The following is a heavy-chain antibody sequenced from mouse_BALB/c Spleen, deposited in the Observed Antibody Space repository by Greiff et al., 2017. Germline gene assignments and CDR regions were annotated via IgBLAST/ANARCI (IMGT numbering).Heavy chain of an antibody. J-gene: IGHJ4*01. CDR2: INPSTGYT. V-gene: IGHV1-7*01. Sequence: VQLQQSGAELAKPGASVKMSCKASGYTFTSYWMHWVKQRPGQGLEWIGYINPSTGYTEYNQKFKDKATLTADKSSSTAYMQLSSLTSEDSAVYYCARWGIYYGYDYAMDYWGQGTSVTVSS. CDR1: GYTFTSYW. D-gene: IGHD2-2*01. CDR3: ARWGIYYGYDYAMDY.